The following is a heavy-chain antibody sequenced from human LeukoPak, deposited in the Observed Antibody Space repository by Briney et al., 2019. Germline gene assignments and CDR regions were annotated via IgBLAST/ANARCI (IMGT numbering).Heavy chain of an antibody. D-gene: IGHD3-10*02. CDR1: GFTFSSYN. CDR3: AELGITMIGGV. Sequence: AGGSLRLSCAASGFTFSSYNMNWVRQAPGKGLEWVSSISSSSSYIYYADSVKGRFTISRDNAKNSLYLQMSSLRAEDTAVYYCAELGITMIGGVWGKGTTVTISS. J-gene: IGHJ6*04. CDR2: ISSSSSYI. V-gene: IGHV3-21*01.